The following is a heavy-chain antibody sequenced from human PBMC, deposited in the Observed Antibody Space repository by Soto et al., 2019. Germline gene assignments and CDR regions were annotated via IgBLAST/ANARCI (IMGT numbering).Heavy chain of an antibody. Sequence: QVQLVQSGAEVKKPGSSVKVSCKASGGTFSIYAISWVRQVPGQGPEWRGGIIAFLGTANYAQKFQGRVTITADESTSTAHMELSSLRSEDTAVYYCARDLYSYGDGNSSSQGRYYYYGMDVWGQGTTVTVSS. CDR3: ARDLYSYGDGNSSSQGRYYYYGMDV. J-gene: IGHJ6*02. CDR2: IIAFLGTA. V-gene: IGHV1-69*12. CDR1: GGTFSIYA. D-gene: IGHD6-13*01.